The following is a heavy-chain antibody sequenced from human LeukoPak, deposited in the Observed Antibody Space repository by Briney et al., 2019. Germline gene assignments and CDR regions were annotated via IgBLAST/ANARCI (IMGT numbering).Heavy chain of an antibody. CDR3: ARGAFDDFWSGYWALFDY. CDR2: ISYDGSNK. V-gene: IGHV3-30-3*01. Sequence: PGGSLRLSCAASGFTFSSYAMHWLRQAPGKGLEWVAVISYDGSNKYYADSVKGRFTIARDNSKNTLYLQMNSLRAEDTAVYYCARGAFDDFWSGYWALFDYWGQGTLVTVSS. J-gene: IGHJ4*02. CDR1: GFTFSSYA. D-gene: IGHD3-3*01.